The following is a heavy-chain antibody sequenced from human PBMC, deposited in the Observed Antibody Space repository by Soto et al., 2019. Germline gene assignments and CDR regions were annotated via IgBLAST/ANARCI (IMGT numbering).Heavy chain of an antibody. CDR2: MNPNSGNT. V-gene: IGHV1-8*01. D-gene: IGHD2-15*01. J-gene: IGHJ6*03. CDR3: ARGYCSGGSCYSDYYYMDV. Sequence: VNVSCKASVWTVLRYVLHWVRQAAGRGRAWMGWMNPNSGNTGYAQKFQGRVTMTRNTSISTAYMELSSLRSEDTAVYYCARGYCSGGSCYSDYYYMDVWGKGTTVTVSS. CDR1: VWTVLRYV.